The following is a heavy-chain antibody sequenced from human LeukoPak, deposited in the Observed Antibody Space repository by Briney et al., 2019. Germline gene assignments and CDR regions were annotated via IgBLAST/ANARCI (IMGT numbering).Heavy chain of an antibody. Sequence: GGSLRLSCAASEFIFSDYNMNWVRQAPGKGLEWVPYIRTSSDVMYYADSVKGRFTISRDNAKNSLFLQMNSLRDEDTAVYYCAREPIHYHAMDVWGQGTAVTVSS. CDR1: EFIFSDYN. CDR3: AREPIHYHAMDV. V-gene: IGHV3-48*02. CDR2: IRTSSDVM. J-gene: IGHJ6*02.